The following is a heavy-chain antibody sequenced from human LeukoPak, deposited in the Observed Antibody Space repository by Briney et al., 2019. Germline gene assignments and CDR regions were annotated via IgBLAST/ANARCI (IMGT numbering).Heavy chain of an antibody. D-gene: IGHD2-15*01. J-gene: IGHJ5*02. Sequence: ASVKVSCKASGYTFTGYYMHWVRQAPGQGLEWMGWINPNSGGTNYAQKFQGWVTMTRDTSISTAYMELSRLRSDDTAVYYCARDQTDYCSGGGCPNWFDPWGQGTLVTVSS. CDR1: GYTFTGYY. CDR2: INPNSGGT. V-gene: IGHV1-2*04. CDR3: ARDQTDYCSGGGCPNWFDP.